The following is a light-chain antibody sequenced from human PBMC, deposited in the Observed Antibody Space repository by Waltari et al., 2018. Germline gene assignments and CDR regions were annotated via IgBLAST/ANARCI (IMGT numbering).Light chain of an antibody. CDR2: DSS. Sequence: EIVLTQSPATLSLSPGERATLSCRASQSISSFLAWYQQKPGQAPRLLIYDSSNRATGIPARFGGSGSETDFTLTISSLEPEDFAVYYCQHRSNWPPEFTFGPGTKVYIK. V-gene: IGKV3-11*01. J-gene: IGKJ3*01. CDR1: QSISSF. CDR3: QHRSNWPPEFT.